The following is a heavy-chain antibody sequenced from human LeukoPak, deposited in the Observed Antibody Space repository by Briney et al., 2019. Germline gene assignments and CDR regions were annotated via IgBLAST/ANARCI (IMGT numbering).Heavy chain of an antibody. V-gene: IGHV3-30*02. Sequence: GGSLRLSCAASGFTFSNYLMYWVRQAPGKGLEWVAFIRDDGNNKYYADSVKGRFTISRDNSKNTLYLQMNSLRAEDTAVYYCAKQDSYSSGPAYWGQGTLVTVSS. J-gene: IGHJ4*02. CDR2: IRDDGNNK. D-gene: IGHD6-19*01. CDR1: GFTFSNYL. CDR3: AKQDSYSSGPAY.